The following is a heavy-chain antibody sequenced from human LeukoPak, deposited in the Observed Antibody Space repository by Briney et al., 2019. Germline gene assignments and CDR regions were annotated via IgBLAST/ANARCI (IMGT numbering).Heavy chain of an antibody. CDR1: GFTFSNYA. CDR3: APDLRGSASSLDD. J-gene: IGHJ4*02. CDR2: ISGSGAST. D-gene: IGHD6-25*01. Sequence: GGSLRLSCAASGFTFSNYAMRWVRQAPGKGLEWVSLISGSGASTYYPDSVKGRFTISRDNSKNTLSLQMNSLRAEDTAVYSCAPDLRGSASSLDDWGQGTLVTVSS. V-gene: IGHV3-23*01.